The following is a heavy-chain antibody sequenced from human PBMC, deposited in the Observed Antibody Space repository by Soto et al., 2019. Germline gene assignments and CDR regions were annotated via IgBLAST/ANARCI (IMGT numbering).Heavy chain of an antibody. J-gene: IGHJ6*02. CDR2: MTGGGTT. Sequence: GSLRLSCRASGFTFKNYAMTWVRKCPGKGLQWVSLMTGGGTTDYADSAKGRFIISRDNSKNTLSLQMHNLRADDTALYYCAKLKGGFGRFDGLDAWSQGTMVTFSS. V-gene: IGHV3-23*01. CDR3: AKLKGGFGRFDGLDA. CDR1: GFTFKNYA. D-gene: IGHD3-3*01.